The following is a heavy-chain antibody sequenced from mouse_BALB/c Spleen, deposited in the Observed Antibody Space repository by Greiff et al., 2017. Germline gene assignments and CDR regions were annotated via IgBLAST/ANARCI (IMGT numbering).Heavy chain of an antibody. V-gene: IGHV5-6-5*01. CDR2: ISSGGST. Sequence: EVQRVESGGGLVKPGGSLKLSCAASGFTFSSYAMSWVRQTPEKRLEWVASISSGGSTYYPDSVKGRFTISRDNARNILYLQMSSLRSEDTAMYYCAREAQLGGFAYWGQGTLVTVSA. CDR1: GFTFSSYA. J-gene: IGHJ3*01. D-gene: IGHD4-1*02. CDR3: AREAQLGGFAY.